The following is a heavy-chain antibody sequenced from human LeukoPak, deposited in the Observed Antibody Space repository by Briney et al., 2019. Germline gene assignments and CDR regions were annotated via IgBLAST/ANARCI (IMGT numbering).Heavy chain of an antibody. J-gene: IGHJ4*01. CDR2: ISGSGGST. CDR1: GFTFSSYA. CDR3: AKGRYCSSTSCPIAFFDY. Sequence: PGGSLRLSCAASGFTFSSYAMSWVRQAPGKGLEWVSGISGSGGSTNYADSVKGRFTLSRDNSKNTLYLQMNSLRAEDPAVYYCAKGRYCSSTSCPIAFFDYWGHGTLVPVSS. V-gene: IGHV3-23*01. D-gene: IGHD2-2*01.